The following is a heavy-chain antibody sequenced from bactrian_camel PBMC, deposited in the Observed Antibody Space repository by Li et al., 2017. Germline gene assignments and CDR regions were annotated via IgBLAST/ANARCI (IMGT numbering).Heavy chain of an antibody. CDR1: GLTHNENLV. CDR3: AAAAEQPGREWRFRAASFHN. CDR2: IDARDVP. V-gene: IGHV3S53*01. J-gene: IGHJ4*01. Sequence: HVQLVESGGGSVQTGGSLRLSCLAFGLTHNENLVMAWFRQVPGTKQEAVAAIDARDVPTYGESVKGRFTISRDHAKNSAFLQINTLDLEDSGIYFCAAAAEQPGREWRFRAASFHNWGQGTQVTVS. D-gene: IGHD2*01.